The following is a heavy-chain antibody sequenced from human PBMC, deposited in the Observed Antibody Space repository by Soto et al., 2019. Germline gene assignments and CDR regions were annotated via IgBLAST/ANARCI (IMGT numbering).Heavy chain of an antibody. D-gene: IGHD3-10*01. J-gene: IGHJ6*03. CDR2: IYYSGST. CDR1: GGSISSYY. V-gene: IGHV4-59*01. Sequence: TSETLSLTCPVSGGSISSYYWSWIRQPPGKGLEWIGYIYYSGSTNYNPSLKSRVTISVDTSKNQFSLKLSSVTAADTAVYYCARVSYYGSGSPYYYYYYMDVWGKGTTVTAP. CDR3: ARVSYYGSGSPYYYYYYMDV.